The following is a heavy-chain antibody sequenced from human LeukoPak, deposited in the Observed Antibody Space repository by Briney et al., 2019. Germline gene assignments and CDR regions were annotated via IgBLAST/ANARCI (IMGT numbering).Heavy chain of an antibody. Sequence: ASVKVSCKASGYTFTSYYMHWVRQAPGQGLEWMGIINPSGGSTSYAQKFQGRVTMTRDTSISTAYMELSRLRSDDTAVYYCARGAQGIAAAGSLFSWFDPWGQGTLVTVSS. CDR1: GYTFTSYY. V-gene: IGHV1-46*01. CDR2: INPSGGST. J-gene: IGHJ5*02. D-gene: IGHD6-13*01. CDR3: ARGAQGIAAAGSLFSWFDP.